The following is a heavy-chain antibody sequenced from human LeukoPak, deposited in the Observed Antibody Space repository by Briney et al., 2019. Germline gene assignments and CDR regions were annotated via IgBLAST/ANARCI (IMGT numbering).Heavy chain of an antibody. Sequence: SETLSLTCAVYGGSFSGYYWSWIRQPPGKGLEWIGEINHSGSTNYNPSLKSRVTISVDTSKNQFSLKLSSVSAADTAVYYCASDAMVRGVIMTTWGQGTLVTVSS. D-gene: IGHD3-10*01. V-gene: IGHV4-34*01. J-gene: IGHJ5*02. CDR3: ASDAMVRGVIMTT. CDR2: INHSGST. CDR1: GGSFSGYY.